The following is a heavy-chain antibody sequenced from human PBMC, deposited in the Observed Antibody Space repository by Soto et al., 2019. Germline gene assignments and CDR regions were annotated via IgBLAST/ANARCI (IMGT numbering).Heavy chain of an antibody. V-gene: IGHV1-18*01. Sequence: ASGKVSCKASGYTFTSYGISWVRQAPGQGLEWMGWISAYNGNTNYAQKLQGRVTMTTDTSTSTAYMELRSLRSDDTAVYYCATSGYDFWSGYPPLDYYYGMDVWGQGTTVTVSS. D-gene: IGHD3-3*01. CDR1: GYTFTSYG. CDR2: ISAYNGNT. J-gene: IGHJ6*02. CDR3: ATSGYDFWSGYPPLDYYYGMDV.